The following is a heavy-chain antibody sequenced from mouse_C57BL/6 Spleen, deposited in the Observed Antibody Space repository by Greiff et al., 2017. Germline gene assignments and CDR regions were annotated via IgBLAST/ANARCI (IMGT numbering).Heavy chain of an antibody. CDR1: GFTFSSYA. Sequence: EVKLVESGGGLVKPGGSLKLSCAASGFTFSSYAMSWVRQTPEKRLEWVATISDGGSYTYYPDNVKGRFTISRDNAKNNLYLQMSHLKSEDTAMYYCARERGYYGSGGRYFDVWGTGTTVTVSS. J-gene: IGHJ1*03. V-gene: IGHV5-4*01. D-gene: IGHD1-1*01. CDR2: ISDGGSYT. CDR3: ARERGYYGSGGRYFDV.